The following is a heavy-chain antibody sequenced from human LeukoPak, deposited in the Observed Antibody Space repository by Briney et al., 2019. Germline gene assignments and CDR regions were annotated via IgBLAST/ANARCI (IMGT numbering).Heavy chain of an antibody. J-gene: IGHJ4*02. D-gene: IGHD3-10*01. CDR1: GDSVFSNSAA. V-gene: IGHV6-1*01. Sequence: SQTLSLTCALSGDSVFSNSAAWNWIRQSPSRGLEWLGRTYYRSKWYNDYAVSVKSRIIINPDTSKNQFSLQLKSVTHEDTAVYYCVRDVGFDFDYWGQGTLVTVSS. CDR2: TYYRSKWYN. CDR3: VRDVGFDFDY.